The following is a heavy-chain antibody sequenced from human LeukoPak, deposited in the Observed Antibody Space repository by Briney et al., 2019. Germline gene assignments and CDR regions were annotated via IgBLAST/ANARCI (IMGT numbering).Heavy chain of an antibody. CDR1: GYTFTSYY. Sequence: GASVKVSCKASGYTFTSYYIHWVRQAPGQGLEWMGIINPSGGTTNYAQKFQGRVTMTRDTSISTAYMELSRLRSDDTAVYYCARDRGGLLFGEAPLDPWGQGTLVTVSS. V-gene: IGHV1-46*01. J-gene: IGHJ5*02. CDR2: INPSGGTT. D-gene: IGHD3-10*02. CDR3: ARDRGGLLFGEAPLDP.